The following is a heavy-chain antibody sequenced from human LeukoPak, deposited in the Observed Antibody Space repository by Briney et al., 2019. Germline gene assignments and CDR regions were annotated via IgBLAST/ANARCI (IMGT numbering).Heavy chain of an antibody. CDR2: ISSDSNYI. Sequence: GGSLRLSCAASGFTFSSYSMNWVRQAPGQGLEWVSSISSDSNYIFYADSVQGRFTISRDNAENSLFLQMNSLRAEDTAVYYCASRYCTSTNCYAFDSWGQGRMVTVSS. CDR1: GFTFSSYS. D-gene: IGHD2-2*01. CDR3: ASRYCTSTNCYAFDS. J-gene: IGHJ3*02. V-gene: IGHV3-21*01.